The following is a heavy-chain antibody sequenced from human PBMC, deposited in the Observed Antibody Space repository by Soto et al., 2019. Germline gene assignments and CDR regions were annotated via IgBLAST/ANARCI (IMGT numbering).Heavy chain of an antibody. Sequence: EVQLVESGGGLVKPGGSLRPSCAASGLTFSSYSMNWVRQAPGKGLEWVSSISSGSSYIYYAESVKGRFTISRDNAKNSLYLQMNSLRAEDTAVYYCARDIVLVPAASAMDVWGQGTTVTVSS. V-gene: IGHV3-21*01. J-gene: IGHJ6*02. CDR3: ARDIVLVPAASAMDV. D-gene: IGHD2-2*01. CDR2: ISSGSSYI. CDR1: GLTFSSYS.